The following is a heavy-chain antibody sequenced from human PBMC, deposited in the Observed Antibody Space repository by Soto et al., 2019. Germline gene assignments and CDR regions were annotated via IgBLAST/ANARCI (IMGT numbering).Heavy chain of an antibody. V-gene: IGHV1-69*01. D-gene: IGHD2-2*02. Sequence: QVQLVQSGAEVKKPGSSVKVSCKASGGTFSSYAISWVRQAPGQGLEWMGGIIPIFGTANYAQKFQGRVTITAVESTSTAYMELSSLRSEDTAVYYCAGTSLGYCSSTSCYKAFDIWGQGTMVTVSS. J-gene: IGHJ3*02. CDR3: AGTSLGYCSSTSCYKAFDI. CDR1: GGTFSSYA. CDR2: IIPIFGTA.